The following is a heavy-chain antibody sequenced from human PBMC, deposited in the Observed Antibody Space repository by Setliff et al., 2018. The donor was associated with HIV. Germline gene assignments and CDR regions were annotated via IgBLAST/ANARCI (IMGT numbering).Heavy chain of an antibody. CDR2: ISYDGSNK. Sequence: AGGSLRLSCAASGFTFSNYAMHWVRQAPGKGLEWVAVISYDGSNKYYADSVKGRFTISRDNSKNTLYLQMNSLRVEDTAVYYCARETMYDSRGYFSHYFDYWGQGTPVTVSS. D-gene: IGHD3-22*01. CDR1: GFTFSNYA. V-gene: IGHV3-30-3*01. J-gene: IGHJ4*02. CDR3: ARETMYDSRGYFSHYFDY.